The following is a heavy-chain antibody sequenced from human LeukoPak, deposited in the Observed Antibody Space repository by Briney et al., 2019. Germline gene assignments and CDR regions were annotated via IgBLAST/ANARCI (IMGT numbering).Heavy chain of an antibody. CDR1: GLIYSNHY. V-gene: IGHV3-7*01. J-gene: IGHJ4*02. CDR3: TRVIVAVPGYFDYFDF. D-gene: IGHD6-19*01. CDR2: INEDGSNK. Sequence: GGSLGLLCRAWGLIYSNHYMRWIRQAPGKGLEWVANINEDGSNKWHLGCVKGRFTVSRDNARNSLYLQINSLRVEDTAVYYCTRVIVAVPGYFDYFDFWGQGVLVTVSS.